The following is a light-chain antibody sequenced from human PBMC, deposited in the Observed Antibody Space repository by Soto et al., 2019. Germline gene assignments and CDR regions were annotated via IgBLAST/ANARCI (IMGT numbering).Light chain of an antibody. Sequence: EIVLTQSPGTLSLSPGERATLSCRASQSVSSNYLAWYQQKPGQAARLLIYGADTRATGIPDRFSGSGSGTDFTLTISRLEAEDFAVYYCQQHGSSPRTFGQGTKVEIK. CDR1: QSVSSNY. J-gene: IGKJ1*01. CDR2: GAD. V-gene: IGKV3-20*01. CDR3: QQHGSSPRT.